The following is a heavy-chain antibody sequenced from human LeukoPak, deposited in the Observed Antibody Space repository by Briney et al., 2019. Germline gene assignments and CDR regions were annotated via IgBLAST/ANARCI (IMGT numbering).Heavy chain of an antibody. CDR1: GFTLSSYW. D-gene: IGHD3-10*01. J-gene: IGHJ4*02. CDR2: IKQDGSEK. Sequence: GGSLRLSCAASGFTLSSYWMNWVRQAPGKGLEWVANIKQDGSEKYYVDSVKGRFTISRDNAKNSLYLQMNSLRAEDTAVYYCARWIGGFDYWGQGTLVTVSS. V-gene: IGHV3-7*01. CDR3: ARWIGGFDY.